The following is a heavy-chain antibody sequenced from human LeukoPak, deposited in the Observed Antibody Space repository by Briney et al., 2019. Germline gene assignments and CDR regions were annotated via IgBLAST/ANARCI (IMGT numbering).Heavy chain of an antibody. J-gene: IGHJ5*02. CDR1: GYTFTSYG. Sequence: ASVKVSCKASGYTFTSYGISWVRQAPGQGLEWMGGIIPIFGTANYAQKFQGRVTITADESTSTAYVELSSLRSEDTAVYYCARESHYDFWSGSLYNWFDPWGQGTLVTVSS. CDR2: IIPIFGTA. CDR3: ARESHYDFWSGSLYNWFDP. V-gene: IGHV1-69*13. D-gene: IGHD3-3*01.